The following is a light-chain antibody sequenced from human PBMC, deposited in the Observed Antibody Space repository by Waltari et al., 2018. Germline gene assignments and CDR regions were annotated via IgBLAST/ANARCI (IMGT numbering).Light chain of an antibody. Sequence: DIQMTQSPSSLSASVGDSVNITCRAGQSISSYLNLYQQKPGKAPKLVIFAASSLQSGVPSRFSGSGSGTDFTLTISSLQPEDFATYYCQQSYSTPRTFGQGTKVEIK. CDR2: AAS. J-gene: IGKJ1*01. CDR1: QSISSY. CDR3: QQSYSTPRT. V-gene: IGKV1-39*01.